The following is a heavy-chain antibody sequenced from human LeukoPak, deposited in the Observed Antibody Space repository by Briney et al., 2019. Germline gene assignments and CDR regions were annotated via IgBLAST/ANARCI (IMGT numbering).Heavy chain of an antibody. CDR3: ARGKPTYYYDSSGYYRGIPFDY. CDR2: INPNSGGT. D-gene: IGHD3-22*01. J-gene: IGHJ4*02. CDR1: GYTFTGYY. Sequence: ASVKVSCKASGYTFTGYYMHWVRQAPGQGLEWMGWINPNSGGTNQAQKFQGRVTMTRDTSISTAYMELSRLRSDDTAVYYCARGKPTYYYDSSGYYRGIPFDYWGQGTLVTVSS. V-gene: IGHV1-2*02.